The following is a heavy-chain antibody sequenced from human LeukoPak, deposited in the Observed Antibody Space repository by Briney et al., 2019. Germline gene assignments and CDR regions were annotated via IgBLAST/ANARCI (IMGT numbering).Heavy chain of an antibody. J-gene: IGHJ4*02. CDR1: QFTFSDYS. CDR3: ARAQWRRPDY. V-gene: IGHV3-21*06. D-gene: IGHD5-12*01. CDR2: ISRNSGHM. Sequence: PGGSLRLSCAASQFTFSDYSMNWVRQAPGKGLEWVSSISRNSGHMYYADSVKGRFTISRDNAKNSLFLQMNSLRVEDTAVYYCARAQWRRPDYWGQGTLVTVSS.